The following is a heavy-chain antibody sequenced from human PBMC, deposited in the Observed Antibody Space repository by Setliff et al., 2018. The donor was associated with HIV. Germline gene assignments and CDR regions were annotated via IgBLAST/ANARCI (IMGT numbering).Heavy chain of an antibody. CDR3: ARAGLTLTDWFDP. Sequence: SETLSLTCAVSGYSISSGYYWGWSRQTPERGLEWIGSIIYHGTTYINPSLKGRVSMSLDTSKNQFSLTLTSVTAADTAVYYCARAGLTLTDWFDPWGQGSLVTVSS. V-gene: IGHV4-38-2*01. CDR2: IIYHGTT. CDR1: GYSISSGYY. J-gene: IGHJ5*02.